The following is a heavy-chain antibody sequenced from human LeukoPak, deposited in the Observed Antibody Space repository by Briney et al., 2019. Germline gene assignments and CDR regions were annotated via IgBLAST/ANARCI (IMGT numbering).Heavy chain of an antibody. CDR1: GFTFSSYS. CDR3: AKDPHRHIVVVTAPQFDP. V-gene: IGHV3-23*01. Sequence: GGSLRLSCAASGFTFSSYSMNWVRQAPGKGLEWVSAISGSGGSTYYADSVKGRFTISRDNSKNTLYLQMNSLRAEDTAVYYCAKDPHRHIVVVTAPQFDPWGQGTLVTVSS. D-gene: IGHD2-21*02. J-gene: IGHJ5*02. CDR2: ISGSGGST.